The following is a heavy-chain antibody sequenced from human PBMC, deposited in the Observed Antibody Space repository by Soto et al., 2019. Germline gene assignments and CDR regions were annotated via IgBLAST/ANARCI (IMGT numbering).Heavy chain of an antibody. CDR2: IYYSGST. D-gene: IGHD6-13*01. CDR1: GGSISSYY. CDR3: ARACVWGLYSTSWNDD. J-gene: IGHJ4*02. V-gene: IGHV4-59*12. Sequence: SETLSLTCTVSGGSISSYYWSWIRQPPGKGLEWIGYIYYSGSTNYNPSLKSRVTISVDTSKNQFSLKLSSVTAADTAVYYCARACVWGLYSTSWNDDWGPGTLVTVAS.